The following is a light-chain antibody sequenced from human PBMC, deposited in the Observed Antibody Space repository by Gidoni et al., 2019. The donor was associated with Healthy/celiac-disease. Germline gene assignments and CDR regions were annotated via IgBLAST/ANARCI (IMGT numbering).Light chain of an antibody. V-gene: IGLV2-14*01. CDR3: SSYTSSSTRV. J-gene: IGLJ2*01. Sequence: SALTQPASVSGSPGQSITISCTGTRSDVGGYNYVSWYQQHPGTAPKLMFYDVSNRPSVVSNRFSGSKSGNTASLTISGLQAEDDADYYCSSYTSSSTRVFGGGTKLTVL. CDR2: DVS. CDR1: RSDVGGYNY.